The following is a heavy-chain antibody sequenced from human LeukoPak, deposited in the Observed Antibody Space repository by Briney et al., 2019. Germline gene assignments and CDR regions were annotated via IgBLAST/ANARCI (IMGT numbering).Heavy chain of an antibody. CDR1: GGSITSYY. J-gene: IGHJ4*02. Sequence: KSSETLSLTCTVSGGSITSYYWSWIRQPPGKGLEWIGYLFHSGTRRYNPSLKSRVTMSADTTKNQIFLTLNSTTAADTAVYYCARRRGWKQQLVYFDYWGQGTLATVSS. CDR3: ARRRGWKQQLVYFDY. V-gene: IGHV4-59*08. D-gene: IGHD6-13*01. CDR2: LFHSGTR.